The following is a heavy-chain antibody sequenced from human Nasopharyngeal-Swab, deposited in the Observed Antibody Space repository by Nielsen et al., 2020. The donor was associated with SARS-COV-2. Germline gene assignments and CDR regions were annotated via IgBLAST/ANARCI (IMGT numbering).Heavy chain of an antibody. J-gene: IGHJ5*02. CDR1: GYSFTSYW. V-gene: IGHV5-10-1*01. Sequence: GESLKISCKGSGYSFTSYWISWVRQMPGKGLEWMGRIDPSDSYTNYSPSLQGHVTISADKSISTAYLQWSSLKASDTAMYYCARGAGACSSTSCNNWFDPWGQGTLVTVSS. CDR3: ARGAGACSSTSCNNWFDP. CDR2: IDPSDSYT. D-gene: IGHD2-2*01.